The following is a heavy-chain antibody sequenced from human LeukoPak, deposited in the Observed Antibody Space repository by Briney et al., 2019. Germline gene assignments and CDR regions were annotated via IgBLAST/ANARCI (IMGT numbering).Heavy chain of an antibody. Sequence: SETLSLTCAVSGGSISSGGYSWSWIRQPPGKGLEWIGYIYHSGSTYYNPSLKSRVTMSVDRSKNQFSLKLSSVTAADTAVYYCARSRPSRVYFDYWGQGTLVTVSS. V-gene: IGHV4-30-2*01. J-gene: IGHJ4*02. D-gene: IGHD2/OR15-2a*01. CDR3: ARSRPSRVYFDY. CDR2: IYHSGST. CDR1: GGSISSGGYS.